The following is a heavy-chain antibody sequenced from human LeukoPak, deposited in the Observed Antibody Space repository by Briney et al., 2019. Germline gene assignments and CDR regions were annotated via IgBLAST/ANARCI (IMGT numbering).Heavy chain of an antibody. J-gene: IGHJ4*02. CDR1: GFTFSSYG. CDR3: ARDPAKFWSGHDY. CDR2: ISYDGSNK. D-gene: IGHD3-3*01. Sequence: GSLRLSCTASGFTFSSYGMHWVRQAPGKGLEWVAVISYDGSNKYYADSVKGRFTISRDNSKNTLYVQMNSLRAEDTAAYYCARDPAKFWSGHDYWGQGTLVTVSS. V-gene: IGHV3-30*03.